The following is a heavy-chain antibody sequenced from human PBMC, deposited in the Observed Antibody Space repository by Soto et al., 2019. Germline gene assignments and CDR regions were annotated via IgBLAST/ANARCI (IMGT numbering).Heavy chain of an antibody. CDR1: GLTFGRYS. J-gene: IGHJ3*02. D-gene: IGHD3-3*01. V-gene: IGHV3-48*02. CDR3: ASGSKRHYDFWSGPHDAFDI. CDR2: ISSSSSTI. Sequence: PGGALRRSCAACGLTFGRYSMNWVSQAQGKGMEWVSYISSSSSTIYYADSVKGRFTISRDNAKNSLYLQMNSLRDEDTAVYYCASGSKRHYDFWSGPHDAFDIWGQGTMVTVSS.